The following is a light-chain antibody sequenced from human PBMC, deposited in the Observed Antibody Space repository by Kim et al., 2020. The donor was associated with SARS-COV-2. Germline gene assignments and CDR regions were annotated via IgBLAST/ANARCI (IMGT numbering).Light chain of an antibody. Sequence: QSVLTQPPSVSGAPGQRVTISCTGSSSNIGAGFDVHWYQQLPGTATKLLIYSNNNRPSGVPDRFSVSKSDTSASLAITGLQAEDEADYYCQSFDSSLSVHVFGTTTTVTVL. J-gene: IGLJ1*01. V-gene: IGLV1-40*01. CDR2: SNN. CDR1: SSNIGAGFD. CDR3: QSFDSSLSVHV.